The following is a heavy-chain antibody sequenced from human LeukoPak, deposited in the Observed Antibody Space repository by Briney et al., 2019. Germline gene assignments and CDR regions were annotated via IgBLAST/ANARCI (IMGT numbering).Heavy chain of an antibody. J-gene: IGHJ4*02. D-gene: IGHD2-2*01. CDR1: GGSFSGYY. V-gene: IGHV4-34*01. CDR2: INHSGST. Sequence: SETLSLTCAVYGGSFSGYYWSWIRQPPGKGLEWIGEINHSGSTNYNPSLKSRVTISVDTSKNQLSLKLSSVTAADTAVYYCARLSKDTVVLPAAMAHYFDYWGQGTLVTVSS. CDR3: ARLSKDTVVLPAAMAHYFDY.